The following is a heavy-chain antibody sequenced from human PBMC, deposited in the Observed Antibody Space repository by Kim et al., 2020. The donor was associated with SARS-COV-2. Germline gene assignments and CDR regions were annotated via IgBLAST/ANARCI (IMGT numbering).Heavy chain of an antibody. V-gene: IGHV1-2*02. CDR3: ARDSFSYLAAAGTRVYYYYGMDV. Sequence: ASVKVSCKASGYTFTGYYMHWVRQAPGQGLEWMGWINPNSGGTNYAQKFQGRVTMTRATSISTAYMELSRLRSDDTAVYYCARDSFSYLAAAGTRVYYYYGMDVWGQGTTVTVSS. D-gene: IGHD6-13*01. CDR1: GYTFTGYY. J-gene: IGHJ6*02. CDR2: INPNSGGT.